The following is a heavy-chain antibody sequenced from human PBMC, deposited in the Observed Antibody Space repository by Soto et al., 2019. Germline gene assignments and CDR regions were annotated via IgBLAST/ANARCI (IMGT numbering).Heavy chain of an antibody. Sequence: EVQLVESGGGLVQPGGSLRLSCAASGFTFSSYWMSWVRQAPGKGLEWVANIKQDGSEKYYVDSVKGRFTISRDNAKNSLYLQMNSLRAEDTAVYYCARDLYVAVAGTSVYWGQGTLVTVSS. CDR1: GFTFSSYW. V-gene: IGHV3-7*03. D-gene: IGHD6-19*01. CDR3: ARDLYVAVAGTSVY. J-gene: IGHJ4*02. CDR2: IKQDGSEK.